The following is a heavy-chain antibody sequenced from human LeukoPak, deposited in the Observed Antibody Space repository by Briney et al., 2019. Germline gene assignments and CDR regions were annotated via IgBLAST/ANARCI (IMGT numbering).Heavy chain of an antibody. J-gene: IGHJ2*01. CDR3: ARGLGGDDYYGSGNSWYFDL. D-gene: IGHD3-10*01. V-gene: IGHV4-39*07. CDR2: IYYSGST. Sequence: PSETLSLTCTVSGGSISSSSYYWGWIRQPPGKGLEWIGSIYYSGSTYYNPSLKSRVTISVDTSKNQFSLKLSSVTAADTAVYYCARGLGGDDYYGSGNSWYFDLWGRGTLVTVSS. CDR1: GGSISSSSYY.